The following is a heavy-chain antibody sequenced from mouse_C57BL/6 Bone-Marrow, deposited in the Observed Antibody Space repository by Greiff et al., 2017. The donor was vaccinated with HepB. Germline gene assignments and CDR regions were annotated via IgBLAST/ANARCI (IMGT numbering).Heavy chain of an antibody. D-gene: IGHD3-1*01. J-gene: IGHJ3*01. V-gene: IGHV5-4*01. CDR3: ARDRALPGFAY. CDR1: GFTFSSYA. CDR2: ISDGGSYT. Sequence: EVKLMESGGGLVKPGGSLKLSCAASGFTFSSYAMSWVRQTPEKRLEWVATISDGGSYTYYPDNVKGRFTISRDNAKNNLYLQMSHLRSEDTAMYYCARDRALPGFAYWGQGTLVTVS.